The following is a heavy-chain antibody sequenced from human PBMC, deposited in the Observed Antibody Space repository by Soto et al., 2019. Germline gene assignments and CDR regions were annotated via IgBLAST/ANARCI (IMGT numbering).Heavy chain of an antibody. J-gene: IGHJ3*02. V-gene: IGHV1-18*01. CDR2: ISAYNGNT. CDR3: ARDSNPYCSGGSCYFPADAFDI. D-gene: IGHD2-15*01. Sequence: QVQLVQSGAEVKKPGASVKVSCKASGYTFTSYGISWVRQAPGQGLEWMGWISAYNGNTNYAQKLQGRVTMTTDTSTSTAYMELRSLRSDDTAVYYCARDSNPYCSGGSCYFPADAFDIWGQGTMVTVSS. CDR1: GYTFTSYG.